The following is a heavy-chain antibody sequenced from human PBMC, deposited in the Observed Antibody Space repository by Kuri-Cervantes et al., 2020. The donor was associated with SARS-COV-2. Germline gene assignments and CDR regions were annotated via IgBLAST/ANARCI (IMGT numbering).Heavy chain of an antibody. CDR3: ASRMGDLTSYTWYKWFDP. Sequence: SVKVFCKASGTAFSSFAINWVRQAPGQGLEWMGGTIPIFGSPIYAQKFQGRLSITADESTSSVHMELSSLSSQDTAIYYCASRMGDLTSYTWYKWFDPWGQGTLVTVSS. D-gene: IGHD3-16*01. V-gene: IGHV1-69*13. CDR2: TIPIFGSP. J-gene: IGHJ5*02. CDR1: GTAFSSFA.